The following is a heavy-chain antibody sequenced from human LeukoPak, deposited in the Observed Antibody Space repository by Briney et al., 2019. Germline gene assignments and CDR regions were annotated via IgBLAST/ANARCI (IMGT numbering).Heavy chain of an antibody. J-gene: IGHJ4*02. V-gene: IGHV1-2*02. CDR1: GYTFTGYY. CDR3: ARVRIWCSGGSCYSGFDY. D-gene: IGHD2-15*01. Sequence: ASVKVSCKASGYTFTGYYIHWVRQAPGQRLEWMGWINPNSGGTNYAEKFQGRVTMTRDTSISTVYMDLSRLRSDDTAVYYCARVRIWCSGGSCYSGFDYWGQGTLVTVSS. CDR2: INPNSGGT.